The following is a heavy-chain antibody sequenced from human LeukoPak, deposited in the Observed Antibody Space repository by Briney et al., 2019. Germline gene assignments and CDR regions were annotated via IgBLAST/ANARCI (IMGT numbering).Heavy chain of an antibody. J-gene: IGHJ4*02. CDR2: ISYDGTNK. V-gene: IGHV3-30*18. CDR1: GFTFATYG. D-gene: IGHD1-26*01. Sequence: PGESLRLSCAASGFTFATYGMHWVRQAPGKGLEWVAIISYDGTNKYYADSVKGRFTISRDNSKNTLYLQMDSLRAEDTAVYHCAKDRSGNYGVRGYFDYWGQGNLVTVST. CDR3: AKDRSGNYGVRGYFDY.